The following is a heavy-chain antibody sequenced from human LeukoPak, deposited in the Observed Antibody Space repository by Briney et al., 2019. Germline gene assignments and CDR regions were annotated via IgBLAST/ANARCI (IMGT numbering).Heavy chain of an antibody. Sequence: GGPLRLSCAASGFTFSSYVMTWVRQAPGKGLEWVTTTTGSGATTDYADSVKGRFTISRDNSKNTLSLQMNSLRAEDTAVYYCARSWYFDLWGRGTLVTVSS. V-gene: IGHV3-23*01. J-gene: IGHJ2*01. CDR3: ARSWYFDL. CDR2: TTGSGATT. CDR1: GFTFSSYV.